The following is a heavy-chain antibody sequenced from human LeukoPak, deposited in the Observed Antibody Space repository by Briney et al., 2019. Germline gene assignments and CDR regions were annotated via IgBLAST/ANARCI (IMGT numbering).Heavy chain of an antibody. V-gene: IGHV4-61*09. Sequence: SETLSVTCAVPGGSISSGNYYWTWIRQPAGKGLEWIGHIYSGGSTNSHPSLKGRVTISVDTSKTQLFLKLTSVTAADTAVYYCGRGKYCGDTRCHGYYYMDVWGKGTTVTASS. CDR3: GRGKYCGDTRCHGYYYMDV. CDR2: IYSGGST. D-gene: IGHD2-2*01. CDR1: GGSISSGNYY. J-gene: IGHJ6*03.